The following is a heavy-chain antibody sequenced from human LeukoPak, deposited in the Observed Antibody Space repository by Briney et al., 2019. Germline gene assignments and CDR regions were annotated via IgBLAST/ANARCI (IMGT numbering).Heavy chain of an antibody. J-gene: IGHJ4*02. CDR1: GGTFSSYA. D-gene: IGHD3-22*01. Sequence: EASVKVSCKPSGGTFSSYAISWVRQAPGQGLEWMGRIIPILGIANYAQKFQGRVTITADKSTSTAYMELSSLRSEDTAVYYCARVEAVYYCDSSGYTNWGQGTLVTVSS. V-gene: IGHV1-69*04. CDR3: ARVEAVYYCDSSGYTN. CDR2: IIPILGIA.